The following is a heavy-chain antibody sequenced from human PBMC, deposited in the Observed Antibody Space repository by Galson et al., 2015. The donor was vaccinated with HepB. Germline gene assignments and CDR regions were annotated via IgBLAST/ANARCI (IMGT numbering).Heavy chain of an antibody. J-gene: IGHJ6*02. CDR1: GGTFSTYA. D-gene: IGHD6-19*01. Sequence: SVKVSCKVSGGTFSTYAISWVRQAPGQGLEWMGGIIPIFGTANYAQKFQGRVTITADESTSTAYMELSSLRSEDTAVYYCARGPLRGIAVAGIVDYYGMDVWGQGTTVTVSS. CDR2: IIPIFGTA. CDR3: ARGPLRGIAVAGIVDYYGMDV. V-gene: IGHV1-69*13.